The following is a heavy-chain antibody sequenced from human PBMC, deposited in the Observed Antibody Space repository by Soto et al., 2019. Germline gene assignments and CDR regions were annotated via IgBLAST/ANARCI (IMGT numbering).Heavy chain of an antibody. D-gene: IGHD6-19*01. CDR2: IHYSGST. CDR3: GSLRGYSSGWNEFDF. V-gene: IGHV4-39*02. Sequence: PSETLSLTCTVSGGSISSSSYFWGWIRQPPGKGLEWIGIIHYSGSTYYNPSLKSRVTISVDTSKNHFSLTLTSVTAADTAVYYCGSLRGYSSGWNEFDFWGQGTMVTVSS. CDR1: GGSISSSSYF. J-gene: IGHJ3*01.